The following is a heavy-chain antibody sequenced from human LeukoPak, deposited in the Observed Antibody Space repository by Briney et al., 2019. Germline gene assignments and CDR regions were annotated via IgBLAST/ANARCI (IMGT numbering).Heavy chain of an antibody. CDR2: IYYSGST. Sequence: TSETLSLTCSVSGGSMNSYYWSWIRQSPGKGLEWIGYIYYSGSTNYNPPLKSRVTISVDTSKNQFSLKLSSVTAADTAVYYCARHVWLQPFDYWGQGTLVTVSS. CDR1: GGSMNSYY. D-gene: IGHD3-9*01. CDR3: ARHVWLQPFDY. J-gene: IGHJ4*02. V-gene: IGHV4-59*08.